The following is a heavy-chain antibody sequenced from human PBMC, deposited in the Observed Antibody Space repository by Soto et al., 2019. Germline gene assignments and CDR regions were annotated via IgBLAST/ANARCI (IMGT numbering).Heavy chain of an antibody. V-gene: IGHV3-48*02. CDR2: SSPRGDTI. J-gene: IGHJ4*02. CDR1: GFSLANYP. D-gene: IGHD6-19*01. Sequence: GGSLRLSCVASGFSLANYPMNWVRQTPGKGLEWISYSSPRGDTIYYADSVEGRFTISRDNARNSSSLHMSSLRDEDSALYYCAKGPHTNVGWPYYFESWGQGVPVTVSS. CDR3: AKGPHTNVGWPYYFES.